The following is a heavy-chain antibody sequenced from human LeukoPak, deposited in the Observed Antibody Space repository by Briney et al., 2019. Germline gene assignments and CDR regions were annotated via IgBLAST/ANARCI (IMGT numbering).Heavy chain of an antibody. CDR3: ARDKNWAYYFDY. CDR2: ISYDGSNS. J-gene: IGHJ4*02. Sequence: GSLRLSCAASGFTFSAFGMHWVRQAPGKGLEWVAVISYDGSNSFYADSVKGRFTISRDNSKNTLYLQMNSLRAEDTAVYYCARDKNWAYYFDYWGQGTLVTVSS. V-gene: IGHV3-30*03. CDR1: GFTFSAFG. D-gene: IGHD7-27*01.